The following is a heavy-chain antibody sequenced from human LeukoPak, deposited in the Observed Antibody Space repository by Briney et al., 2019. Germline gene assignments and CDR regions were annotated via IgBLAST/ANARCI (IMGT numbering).Heavy chain of an antibody. V-gene: IGHV4-39*07. CDR3: ERELGGYSGGSYSPFDY. D-gene: IGHD1-26*01. J-gene: IGHJ4*02. CDR2: IYYSGST. Sequence: SETLSLTCTVSGGSISSSSYYWGWIRQPPGKGLEWIGSIYYSGSTYYNPSLKSRVTISVDTSKNQFSLKLSSVTAADTAVYYCERELGGYSGGSYSPFDYWGQGTLVTVSS. CDR1: GGSISSSSYY.